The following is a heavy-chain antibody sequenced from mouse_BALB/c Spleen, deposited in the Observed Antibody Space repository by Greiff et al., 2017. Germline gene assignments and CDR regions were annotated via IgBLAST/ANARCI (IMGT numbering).Heavy chain of an antibody. CDR1: GFTFSSYA. CDR3: ATLYGYDGGGFDY. CDR2: ISSGGSYT. V-gene: IGHV5-9-1*01. J-gene: IGHJ2*01. D-gene: IGHD2-2*01. Sequence: EVMLVESGGGLVKPGGSLKLSCAASGFTFSSYAMSWVRQTPEKRLEWVATISSGGSYTYYPDSVKGRFTISRDNAKNTLYLQMSSLRSEDTAMYYCATLYGYDGGGFDYWGQGTTLTVSS.